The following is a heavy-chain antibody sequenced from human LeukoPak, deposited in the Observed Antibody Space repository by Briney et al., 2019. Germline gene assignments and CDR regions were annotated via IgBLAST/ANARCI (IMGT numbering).Heavy chain of an antibody. J-gene: IGHJ6*04. CDR3: ARVPGDV. V-gene: IGHV3-48*01. CDR2: ISSSSSTI. CDR1: GFTFSDYS. Sequence: GGSLTLSCAASGFTFSDYSMNWVRQAPGKGLEWVSYISSSSSTIYYADSVKGRFTISRDNAKNSLYLQMNSPRAEDTGVYYCARVPGDVWGKGTTVTVSS.